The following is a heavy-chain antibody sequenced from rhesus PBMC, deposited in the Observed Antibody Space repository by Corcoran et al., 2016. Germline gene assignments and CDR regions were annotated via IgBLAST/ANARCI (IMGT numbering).Heavy chain of an antibody. CDR1: GGSISSNY. CDR2: IRGRGYT. V-gene: IGHV4-160*01. CDR3: AREEDSRWSGYFEF. J-gene: IGHJ1*01. Sequence: QVQLQQWGEGLVKPSETLSLTCAVYGGSISSNYWSWIRQPPGKGLEWIGRIRGRGYTAYNPSLKRRVSISKETSKNQFSRKLSSVTAADTAVYYCAREEDSRWSGYFEFWGQGALVTVSS. D-gene: IGHD6-13*01.